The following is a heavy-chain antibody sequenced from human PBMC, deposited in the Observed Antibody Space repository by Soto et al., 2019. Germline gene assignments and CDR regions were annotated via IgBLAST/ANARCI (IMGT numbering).Heavy chain of an antibody. V-gene: IGHV1-69*06. D-gene: IGHD4-17*01. Sequence: SVKVSCKTSGYTFSNYGITWARQAPGQPLEWMGGIIPIFGTENYAQKFQGRVTITADKSTSTAYMELSSLRSEDTAVYYCSMTTVTTSDYYGMDVWGQGTTVTVSS. CDR2: IIPIFGTE. J-gene: IGHJ6*02. CDR1: GYTFSNYG. CDR3: SMTTVTTSDYYGMDV.